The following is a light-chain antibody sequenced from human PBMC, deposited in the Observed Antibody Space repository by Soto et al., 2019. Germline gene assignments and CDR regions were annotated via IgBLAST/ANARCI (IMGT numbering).Light chain of an antibody. CDR1: QDIDRY. J-gene: IGKJ5*01. CDR3: QQYANLPLT. Sequence: DIQMTQSPSSLSASVGDRVTITCQASQDIDRYLHWYQHIPGKAPKLLIYDASHLETGVPSRFSGGGSGTHFTLTISSLQPEDIAAYFCQQYANLPLTFGQGTRLEI. V-gene: IGKV1-33*01. CDR2: DAS.